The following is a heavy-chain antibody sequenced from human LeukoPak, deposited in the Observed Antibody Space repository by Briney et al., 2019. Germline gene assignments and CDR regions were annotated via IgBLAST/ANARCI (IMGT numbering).Heavy chain of an antibody. CDR2: TYYSGST. CDR1: GGSISSGGYY. CDR3: ARDGRGQYYYDSNGYTYQPAYYYGMDV. J-gene: IGHJ6*02. V-gene: IGHV4-31*03. Sequence: SETLSLTCTVSGGSISSGGYYWSWIRQHPGKGLEWIGYTYYSGSTYYNPSLKSRVTISVDTSKNQFSLKLSSVTAADTAVYYCARDGRGQYYYDSNGYTYQPAYYYGMDVWGQGTTVTVSS. D-gene: IGHD3-22*01.